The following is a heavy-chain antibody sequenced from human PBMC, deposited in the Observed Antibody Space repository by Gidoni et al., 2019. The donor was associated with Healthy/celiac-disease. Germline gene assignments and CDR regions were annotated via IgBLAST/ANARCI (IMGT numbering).Heavy chain of an antibody. D-gene: IGHD2-2*01. CDR3: AKEDCSSTSCFGYYYYGMDV. CDR1: GFTFRSYG. Sequence: QVQLVESGGGVVQPGRSLRLSCAASGFTFRSYGLPWVRQAPGKGLEWVAVISYDGSNKYYADSVKGRFTISRDNSKNTLYLQMNSLRAEDTAVYYCAKEDCSSTSCFGYYYYGMDVWGQGTTVTVSS. J-gene: IGHJ6*02. CDR2: ISYDGSNK. V-gene: IGHV3-30*18.